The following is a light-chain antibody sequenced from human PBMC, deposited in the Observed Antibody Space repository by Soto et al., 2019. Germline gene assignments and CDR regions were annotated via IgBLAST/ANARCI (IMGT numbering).Light chain of an antibody. CDR2: DAS. CDR1: QSVSSY. J-gene: IGKJ4*01. CDR3: QQRSNWPLT. V-gene: IGKV3-11*01. Sequence: EIVVTQSPATLSLSPGERATLPCRASQSVSSYLAWYQQKPGQAPRLLIYDASNRATGIPARFSGSGSGTDFTLTISSLEPEDFAVYYCQQRSNWPLTFGGGTKVDIK.